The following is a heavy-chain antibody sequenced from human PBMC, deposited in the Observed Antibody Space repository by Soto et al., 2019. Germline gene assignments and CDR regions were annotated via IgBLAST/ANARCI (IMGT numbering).Heavy chain of an antibody. V-gene: IGHV4-30-4*01. CDR3: ARDAYCGGDCRYTFDY. CDR1: GGSISSGDYY. Sequence: QVQLQESGPGLVKPSQTLSLTCTVSGGSISSGDYYWSWIRQPPGKGLEWIGYIYYSGSTYYNPSRKSRVTISVDTSKNQFSLKLSSVTAADTAVYYCARDAYCGGDCRYTFDYWGQGTLVTVSS. J-gene: IGHJ4*02. D-gene: IGHD2-21*02. CDR2: IYYSGST.